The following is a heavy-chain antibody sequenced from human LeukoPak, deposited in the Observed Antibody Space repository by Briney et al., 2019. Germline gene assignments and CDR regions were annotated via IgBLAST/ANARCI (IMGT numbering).Heavy chain of an antibody. CDR2: ISYDGSNK. CDR3: AKECSSSWYILYYYGMDV. V-gene: IGHV3-30*18. Sequence: PGGSLRLSRAASGFTFSSYGMHWVRQAPGKGLEWVAVISYDGSNKYYADSVKGRFTISRDNSKNTLYLQMNSLRAEDTAVYYCAKECSSSWYILYYYGMDVWGQGTTVTVSS. CDR1: GFTFSSYG. D-gene: IGHD6-13*01. J-gene: IGHJ6*02.